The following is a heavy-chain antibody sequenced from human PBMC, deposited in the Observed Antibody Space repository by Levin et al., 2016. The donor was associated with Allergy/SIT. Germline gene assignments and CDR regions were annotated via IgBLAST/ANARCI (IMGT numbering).Heavy chain of an antibody. Sequence: WIRQPPGKGLEWIGSIYYSGSTYYNPSLKSRVTISVDTSKNQFSLKLSSVTAADTAVYYCARLLAYCGGDCYLRWFDPWGQGTLVTVSS. V-gene: IGHV4-39*01. CDR3: ARLLAYCGGDCYLRWFDP. J-gene: IGHJ5*02. CDR2: IYYSGST. D-gene: IGHD2-21*02.